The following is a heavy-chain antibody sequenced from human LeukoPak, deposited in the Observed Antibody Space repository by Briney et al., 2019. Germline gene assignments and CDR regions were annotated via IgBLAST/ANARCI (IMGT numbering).Heavy chain of an antibody. CDR1: GFTVSSNY. V-gene: IGHV3-53*01. D-gene: IGHD3-22*01. CDR2: IYSGGST. Sequence: PGGSLRLSCAASGFTVSSNYMSWVRQAPGKGLEWVSVIYSGGSTYYADSVKGRFTISRDNSKNTLYLQMNSLRAVDTAVYYCARVGNSGYYDSTGYWASWSDPWGQGTLVTVSS. CDR3: ARVGNSGYYDSTGYWASWSDP. J-gene: IGHJ5*02.